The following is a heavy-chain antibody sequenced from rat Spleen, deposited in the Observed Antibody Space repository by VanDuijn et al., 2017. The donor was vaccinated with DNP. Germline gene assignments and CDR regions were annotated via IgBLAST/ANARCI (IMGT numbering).Heavy chain of an antibody. CDR2: ISYDGGTT. J-gene: IGHJ2*01. CDR1: GFTFSDYY. Sequence: EVQLVESGGDLVQPGRSLKLFCAASGFTFSDYYMAWVRQAPKKGLEWVASISYDGGTTYYGDSVKGRFAISRDNAKSTLYLQMNSLRSEDMATYYCVRWSSGHFDYWGQGVMVTVSS. V-gene: IGHV5-22*01. CDR3: VRWSSGHFDY. D-gene: IGHD4-3*01.